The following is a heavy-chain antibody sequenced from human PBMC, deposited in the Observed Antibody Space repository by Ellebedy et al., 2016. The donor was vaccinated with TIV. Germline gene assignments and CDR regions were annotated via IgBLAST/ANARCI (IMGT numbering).Heavy chain of an antibody. D-gene: IGHD3-16*02. CDR2: IYYSGST. CDR1: GGSISSSSYY. V-gene: IGHV4-39*01. Sequence: SETLSLXXTVSGGSISSSSYYWGWIRQPPGKGLEWIGSIYYSGSTYYNPSLKSRVTISVDTSKNQFSLKLSSVTAADTAVYYCARHVWGGDYIWGSYRLGKGNFDYWGQGTLVTVSS. CDR3: ARHVWGGDYIWGSYRLGKGNFDY. J-gene: IGHJ4*02.